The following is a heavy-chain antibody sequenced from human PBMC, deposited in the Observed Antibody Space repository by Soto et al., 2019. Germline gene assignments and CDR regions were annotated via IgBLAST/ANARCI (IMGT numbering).Heavy chain of an antibody. CDR2: ISGSGGST. J-gene: IGHJ6*02. CDR3: AKGLQFLEWLGHYYYGMDV. D-gene: IGHD3-3*01. CDR1: GFTFSSYA. Sequence: TGGSLRLSCAASGFTFSSYARSWVRQAPGKGLEWVSAISGSGGSTYYADSVKGRFTISRDNSKNTLYLQMNSLRAEDTAVYYCAKGLQFLEWLGHYYYGMDVWGQGTTVTVSS. V-gene: IGHV3-23*01.